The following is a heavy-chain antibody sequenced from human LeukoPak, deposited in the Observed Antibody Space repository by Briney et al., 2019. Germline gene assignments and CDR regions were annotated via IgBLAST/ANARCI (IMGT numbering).Heavy chain of an antibody. CDR2: IGIDGRYT. CDR3: ARESAGKQDLDS. Sequence: GGSLRLSCAASGFTFSTYAMNWVRQAPGTGLEWVSSIGIDGRYTFYADSVKGRFSISRDNAKNSLYLQMSSLRAEDTAVYYCARESAGKQDLDSWGQGTLVTVSS. V-gene: IGHV3-21*01. CDR1: GFTFSTYA. D-gene: IGHD3-10*01. J-gene: IGHJ4*02.